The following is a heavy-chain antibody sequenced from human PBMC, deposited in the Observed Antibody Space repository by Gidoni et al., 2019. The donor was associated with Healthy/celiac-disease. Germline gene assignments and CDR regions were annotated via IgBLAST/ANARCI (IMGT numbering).Heavy chain of an antibody. CDR2: ISAYNGNT. V-gene: IGHV1-18*01. CDR3: ARDGYRRYCTNGVCSPESYYYYYGMDV. Sequence: QVQLVQSGAEVKKPGASVKVSCKASGYTFTSYGISWVRQARGQGLEWMGWISAYNGNTNYAQKLQGRVTMTTDTSTSTAYMELRSLRSDDTAVYYCARDGYRRYCTNGVCSPESYYYYYGMDVWGQGTTVTVSS. D-gene: IGHD2-8*01. CDR1: GYTFTSYG. J-gene: IGHJ6*02.